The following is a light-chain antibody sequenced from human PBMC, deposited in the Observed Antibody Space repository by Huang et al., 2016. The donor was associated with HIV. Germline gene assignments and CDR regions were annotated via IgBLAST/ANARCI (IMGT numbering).Light chain of an antibody. V-gene: IGKV3-15*01. J-gene: IGKJ1*01. CDR3: QQYDNWPPWT. CDR2: GAS. CDR1: QSVSNK. Sequence: EIVMTQSPATLSVSPGERATLSCRASQSVSNKLAWYQQKPGQAPILLIHGASTRATGIPARFSGSGSGTDFTLTISSLRSEDSAIYYCQQYDNWPPWTFGQGTKVEIK.